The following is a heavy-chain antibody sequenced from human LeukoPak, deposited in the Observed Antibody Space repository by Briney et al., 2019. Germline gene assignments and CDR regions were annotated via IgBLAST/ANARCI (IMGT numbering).Heavy chain of an antibody. J-gene: IGHJ5*02. Sequence: GGSLRLSCAASGLTFSNYEMNWVRQAPGKGLEWVSYISSSGSIYYADSVKGRFTISRDNAKNSLYLQMNSLRAEDTAIYYCASTNYYDSSGFSNWFDPWGQGTLVTVSS. V-gene: IGHV3-48*03. D-gene: IGHD3-22*01. CDR3: ASTNYYDSSGFSNWFDP. CDR1: GLTFSNYE. CDR2: ISSSGSI.